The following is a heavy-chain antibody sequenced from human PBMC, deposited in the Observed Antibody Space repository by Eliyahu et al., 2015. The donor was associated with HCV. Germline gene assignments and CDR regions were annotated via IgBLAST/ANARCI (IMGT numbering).Heavy chain of an antibody. Sequence: QVQLQQWGAGLLKPSETLSLTCVVSGGSFSDYYWTWIRQPPGKGLEGIGESSHRGSASYNPSLRTRVSMSVDISKNQFSLRLNSVTAADTALYYCASGSRGGLRYFAGRGDPSEFWGQGTLVTVSS. D-gene: IGHD3-9*01. V-gene: IGHV4-34*02. J-gene: IGHJ4*03. CDR1: GGSFSDYY. CDR2: SSHRGSA. CDR3: ASGSRGGLRYFAGRGDPSEF.